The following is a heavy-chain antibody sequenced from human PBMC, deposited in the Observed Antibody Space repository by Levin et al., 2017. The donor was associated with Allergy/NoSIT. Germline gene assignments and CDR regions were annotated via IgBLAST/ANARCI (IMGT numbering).Heavy chain of an antibody. CDR3: ANGGRRRSLTGDCDY. Sequence: GGSLRLSCAASGFTFDDYAMHWVRQAPGKGLEWVSVISWNSDNIGYADSVKGRFTISRDNAKNSLYLQMNSLRAEDTALYYCANGGRRRSLTGDCDYWGQGTLVTVSS. CDR2: ISWNSDNI. D-gene: IGHD7-27*01. V-gene: IGHV3-9*01. CDR1: GFTFDDYA. J-gene: IGHJ4*02.